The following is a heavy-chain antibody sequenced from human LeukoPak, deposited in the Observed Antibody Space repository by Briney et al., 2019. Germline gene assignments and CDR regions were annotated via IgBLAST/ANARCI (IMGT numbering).Heavy chain of an antibody. V-gene: IGHV3-9*01. J-gene: IGHJ5*02. CDR2: ISGNSGSI. CDR3: AKDREYSSSWDNGLDP. D-gene: IGHD6-13*01. Sequence: PGGCLRLSCSTSGFNFDDYAIDSVRQVPGKGLGWVAGISGNSGSIGYADSMKGRFTISRDNAKNSLYLQMNSLRVEDTALYYCAKDREYSSSWDNGLDPWGQGTLVTVSS. CDR1: GFNFDDYA.